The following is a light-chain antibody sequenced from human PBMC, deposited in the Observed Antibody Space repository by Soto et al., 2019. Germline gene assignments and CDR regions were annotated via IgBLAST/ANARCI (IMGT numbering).Light chain of an antibody. V-gene: IGLV4-60*03. CDR3: ATWDGLNRV. CDR1: SGHRSYI. CDR2: LEGSGSY. J-gene: IGLJ2*01. Sequence: QSVLTQSSSASASLGSSVKLTCTLSSGHRSYIIAWHQQQPGKAPRYLMKLEGSGSYNKGSAAPDRFSGSSSWADRYLTMCNHQAEEEADYCCATWDGLNRVFGAGVTVTVL.